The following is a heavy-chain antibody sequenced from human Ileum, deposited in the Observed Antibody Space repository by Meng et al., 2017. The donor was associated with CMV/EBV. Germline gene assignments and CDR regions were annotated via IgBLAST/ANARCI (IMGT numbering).Heavy chain of an antibody. J-gene: IGHJ4*02. CDR3: ARKGSGYNTYYFDY. D-gene: IGHD3-3*01. CDR2: FYYTGRT. Sequence: QVQLQESGPGLVRRAETLSLTCTISGGSIRSSPYKWDWIRQSPGKGLEWIGSFYYTGRTDYNPSLKSRVTISGDMSNNQISLKLISTTAADTAVYYCARKGSGYNTYYFDYWGQGELGTVAS. V-gene: IGHV4-39*07. CDR1: GGSIRSSPYK.